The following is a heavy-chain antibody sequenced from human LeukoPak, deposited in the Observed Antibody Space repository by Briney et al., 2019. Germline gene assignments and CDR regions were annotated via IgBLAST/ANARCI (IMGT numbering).Heavy chain of an antibody. CDR3: ARAVGGYSYGYYFDY. J-gene: IGHJ4*02. Sequence: ASVKVSCKASGYTFTSYDINWVRQATGQGLEWMGWMNPNSGNTGYAQKLHGRVTTTRNTSISTAYMELSSLRSEDTAVYYCARAVGGYSYGYYFDYWGQGTLVTVSS. V-gene: IGHV1-8*03. D-gene: IGHD5-18*01. CDR1: GYTFTSYD. CDR2: MNPNSGNT.